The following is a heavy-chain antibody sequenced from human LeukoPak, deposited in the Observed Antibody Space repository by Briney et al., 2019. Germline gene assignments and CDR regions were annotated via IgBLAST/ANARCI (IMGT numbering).Heavy chain of an antibody. V-gene: IGHV5-51*01. D-gene: IGHD2-8*02. J-gene: IGHJ3*02. Sequence: GESPKISCKGFGDRFTKYWIGWVRQMPGKGLEWMGIIYPDYSETTYSPSFQGQVTMSVDKSINTAYLQWNSLRASDTAMYYCARHTDGNDSDAFDIWGQGTMVAVSS. CDR2: IYPDYSET. CDR3: ARHTDGNDSDAFDI. CDR1: GDRFTKYW.